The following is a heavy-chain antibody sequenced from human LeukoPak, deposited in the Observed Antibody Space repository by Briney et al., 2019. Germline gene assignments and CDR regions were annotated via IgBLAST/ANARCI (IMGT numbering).Heavy chain of an antibody. CDR2: IYTSGST. J-gene: IGHJ4*02. Sequence: SQTLSLTCTVSGGSISSGSYYWSWIRQPAGKGLEWIGRIYTSGSTNYNPSLKSRVTISVDTSKNQFSLKLSSVTAADTAVYYCAIHDSSSNYFDYWGQGTLVTVSS. CDR3: AIHDSSSNYFDY. CDR1: GGSISSGSYY. D-gene: IGHD6-6*01. V-gene: IGHV4-61*02.